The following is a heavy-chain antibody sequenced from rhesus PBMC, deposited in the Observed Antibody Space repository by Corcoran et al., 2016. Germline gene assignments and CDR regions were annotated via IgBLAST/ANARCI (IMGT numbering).Heavy chain of an antibody. CDR1: GYHFTNYH. J-gene: IGHJ4*01. Sequence: QVQLVQSGAEVKKPGASVKLSCNASGYHFTNYHINWLRQAPGQGLEWMGCINTRNGNTGYVQKFQGRVTMTRDTSTSTDYIELSSLRSEDTAVYYCSTGYFRLDYWGQGVLVTVSS. CDR3: STGYFRLDY. D-gene: IGHD3-3*01. V-gene: IGHV1-200*01. CDR2: INTRNGNT.